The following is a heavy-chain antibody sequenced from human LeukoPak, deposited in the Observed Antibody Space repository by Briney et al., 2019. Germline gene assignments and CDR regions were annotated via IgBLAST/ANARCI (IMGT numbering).Heavy chain of an antibody. J-gene: IGHJ5*02. CDR3: ARGPAAAIPFDP. CDR1: GYTLTELS. V-gene: IGHV1-24*01. CDR2: FDPEDGET. D-gene: IGHD2-2*02. Sequence: ASVKVSCTVSGYTLTELSMHWVRQAPGKGLEWMGGFDPEDGETIYAQKFQGRVTMTEDTSTDTAYMELSSLRSEDTAVYYCARGPAAAIPFDPWGQGTLVTVSS.